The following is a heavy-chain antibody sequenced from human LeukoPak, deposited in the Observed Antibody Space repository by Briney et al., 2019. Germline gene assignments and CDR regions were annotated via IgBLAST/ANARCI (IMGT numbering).Heavy chain of an antibody. CDR3: AKGKQWLVLRENWFDP. CDR2: ISGSGGST. CDR1: GFTFSSYA. V-gene: IGHV3-23*01. Sequence: PGGSLRLSCAASGFTFSSYAMSWVRQAPGKGLEWVSAISGSGGSTYYADSVKGRFTISRDNSKNTLYLQMNSLRAEDTAVYYCAKGKQWLVLRENWFDPWGQGTLVTVSS. D-gene: IGHD6-19*01. J-gene: IGHJ5*02.